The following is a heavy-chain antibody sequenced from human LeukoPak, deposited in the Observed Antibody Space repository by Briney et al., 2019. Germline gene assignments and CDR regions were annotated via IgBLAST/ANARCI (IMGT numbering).Heavy chain of an antibody. CDR3: ARGVQYYDILTGSYFYFMDV. CDR2: TYYRARWYN. J-gene: IGHJ6*02. Sequence: SQTLSLTCVISGDSVSSDSATWTWIRQSPSRGLEWLGRTYYRARWYNDCAISVKGRISIKPVTSKNQFSLQMNSVIPEDTAVYFCARGVQYYDILTGSYFYFMDVWGQGTTVTVSS. CDR1: GDSVSSDSAT. D-gene: IGHD3-9*01. V-gene: IGHV6-1*01.